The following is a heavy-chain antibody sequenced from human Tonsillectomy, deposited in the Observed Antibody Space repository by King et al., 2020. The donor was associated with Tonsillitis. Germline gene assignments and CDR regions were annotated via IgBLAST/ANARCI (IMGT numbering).Heavy chain of an antibody. D-gene: IGHD6-25*01. V-gene: IGHV5-51*01. J-gene: IGHJ3*02. CDR2: IYPGDSDI. CDR3: ARQARTGQRLFCYVFEI. CDR1: GYRFTSYW. Sequence: QLVQSGAEVKKSGESLKISCKGSGYRFTSYWIGWVRQMPGKGLEWMGIIYPGDSDIRYSPSFEGQVTISADQSISTAYLQWSSLKASDTAMYYCARQARTGQRLFCYVFEIWGQGTMVTVSS.